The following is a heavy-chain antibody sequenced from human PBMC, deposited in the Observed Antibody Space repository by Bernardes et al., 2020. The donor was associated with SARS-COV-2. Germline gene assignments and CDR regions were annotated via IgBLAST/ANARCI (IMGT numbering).Heavy chain of an antibody. CDR3: ASVTWSSHDGFDI. D-gene: IGHD6-13*01. CDR2: VYPKSGDT. CDR1: GYTFTDYH. J-gene: IGHJ3*02. Sequence: ASVKVPCKASGYTFTDYHIHWVRQAPGQGLEWMGWVYPKSGDTSFAQNFQGRVTMTRDTSVSTAYMELSRLRFDDTAVYYCASVTWSSHDGFDIWGQGTVVTVSS. V-gene: IGHV1-2*02.